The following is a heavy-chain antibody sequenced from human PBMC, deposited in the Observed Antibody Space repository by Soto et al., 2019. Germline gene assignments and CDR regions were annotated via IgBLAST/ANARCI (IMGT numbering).Heavy chain of an antibody. Sequence: QVQLVQSGAEVKKTGASVKVSCKASGYNFTSYDINWVRQATGQGLEWMGWMNPNSGNTAYAQKYQGRDTMTRNTSRSTAYMELSSLRSEATAVYYGARGRPDYGDYWGQGTLVTVSS. J-gene: IGHJ4*02. CDR2: MNPNSGNT. CDR1: GYNFTSYD. CDR3: ARGRPDYGDY. V-gene: IGHV1-8*01.